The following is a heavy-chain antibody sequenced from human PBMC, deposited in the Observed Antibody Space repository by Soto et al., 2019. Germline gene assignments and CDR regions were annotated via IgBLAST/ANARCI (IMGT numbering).Heavy chain of an antibody. D-gene: IGHD1-1*01. J-gene: IGHJ5*02. CDR2: IYYSGST. CDR3: ARYNRDFTNWFDP. Sequence: SETLSLTCTVSGGSISSRSYYWGWIRQPPGKGLGWIGNIYYSGSTYYNPSLKSRVTISVDTSKNQFSLELSSVTAADTAVYYCARYNRDFTNWFDPWGQGPLVTVSS. CDR1: GGSISSRSYY. V-gene: IGHV4-39*01.